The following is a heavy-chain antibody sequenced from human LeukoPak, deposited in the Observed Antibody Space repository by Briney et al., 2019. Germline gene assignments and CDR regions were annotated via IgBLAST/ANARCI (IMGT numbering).Heavy chain of an antibody. CDR1: GFTFSSYW. Sequence: GGSLRLSCAASGFTFSSYWMSWVRQAPGKGLEWVANIKQDGSEKYYVDSVKGRFTISRDNAKNSLYLQMNSLRAEDTAVYYCARGDLDIVVVPAAMRYYYYYYMDVWGKGTTVTVSS. V-gene: IGHV3-7*01. CDR2: IKQDGSEK. J-gene: IGHJ6*03. CDR3: ARGDLDIVVVPAAMRYYYYYYMDV. D-gene: IGHD2-2*03.